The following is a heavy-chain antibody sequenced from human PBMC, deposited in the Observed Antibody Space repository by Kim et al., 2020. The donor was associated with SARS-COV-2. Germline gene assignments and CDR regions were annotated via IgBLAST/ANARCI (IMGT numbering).Heavy chain of an antibody. Sequence: SETLSLTCAVYGGSSSEYFWSWIRQPPEKGLEWIGEVHHNGHTAYTPSLKSRVTISLDTSKNQFSLRLNSMTAADTAVYYCASHCNSTRCIFGFHSWGQG. CDR1: GGSSSEYF. J-gene: IGHJ4*02. D-gene: IGHD2-2*01. V-gene: IGHV4-34*01. CDR2: VHHNGHT. CDR3: ASHCNSTRCIFGFHS.